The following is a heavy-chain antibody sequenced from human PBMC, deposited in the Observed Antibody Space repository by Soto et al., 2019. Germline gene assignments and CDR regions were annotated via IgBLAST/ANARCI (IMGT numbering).Heavy chain of an antibody. CDR1: GFTFSTYS. Sequence: EVQLVESGGGLVKPGGSLRLSCAASGFTFSTYSMNWVRQAPGKGLEWVSSISSSSGYIYYADSVKGRFTISRDDAKHSLSLQTNSLRAEETAVYYCARVRSYSYGQGYGMDVWGQGTTVTVSS. V-gene: IGHV3-21*01. CDR2: ISSSSGYI. D-gene: IGHD5-18*01. J-gene: IGHJ6*02. CDR3: ARVRSYSYGQGYGMDV.